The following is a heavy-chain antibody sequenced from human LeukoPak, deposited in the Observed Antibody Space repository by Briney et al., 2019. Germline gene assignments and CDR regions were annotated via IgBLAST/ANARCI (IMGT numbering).Heavy chain of an antibody. J-gene: IGHJ6*03. CDR3: AREPLGYCSGSTCYYFYMDF. CDR1: GFTFSSYS. Sequence: GGSLRLSCAASGFTFSSYSMNWVRQSPGKGLEWLSYISGSSSTIYYAESVKGRFTISRDNAKNSQYLQMNSLRAEDTAVYYCAREPLGYCSGSTCYYFYMDFWGKGTTVTVSS. D-gene: IGHD2-15*01. CDR2: ISGSSSTI. V-gene: IGHV3-48*04.